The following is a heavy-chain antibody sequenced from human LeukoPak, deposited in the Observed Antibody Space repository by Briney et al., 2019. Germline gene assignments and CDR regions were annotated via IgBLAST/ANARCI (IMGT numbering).Heavy chain of an antibody. CDR3: ARGPTTVSVDY. Sequence: EAGGSLRLSCAASGFTFSSYSMNWVRQAPGKGLEWVSTISSSSSYIYHADSVKGRFTISRDNAKNSLYLQMNSLRAEDTAVYYCARGPTTVSVDYWGQGTLVTVSS. D-gene: IGHD4-17*01. CDR1: GFTFSSYS. V-gene: IGHV3-21*01. J-gene: IGHJ4*02. CDR2: ISSSSSYI.